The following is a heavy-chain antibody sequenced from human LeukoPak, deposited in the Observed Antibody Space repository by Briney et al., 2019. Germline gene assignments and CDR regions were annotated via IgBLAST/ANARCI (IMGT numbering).Heavy chain of an antibody. D-gene: IGHD6-25*01. J-gene: IGHJ5*02. CDR1: GSGFTGYH. CDR2: MNTNDGGI. Sequence: ASVKVSCKASGSGFTGYHIHWVRQAPGQGLEWMAWMNTNDGGIRYAQRLQGRVTVTRDTSISTAYMELTGLKSDDTAIHYCVGEAAGGFDRWGQGTPVTVSS. V-gene: IGHV1-2*02. CDR3: VGEAAGGFDR.